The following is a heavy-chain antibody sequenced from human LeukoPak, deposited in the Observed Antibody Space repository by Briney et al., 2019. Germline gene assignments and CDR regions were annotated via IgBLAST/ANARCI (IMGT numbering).Heavy chain of an antibody. CDR2: ISSSVSTI. CDR3: PTPQRISMIVPEPFDI. CDR1: PFTFSDYY. D-gene: IGHD3-22*01. V-gene: IGHV3-11*04. Sequence: GGSLRLSPAPSPFTFSDYYMCWLRHAPGEGLQRVSYISSSVSTIYYADSVKGRFTLSREKAKTSLSLHIDSPTAEDTAVYYCPTPQRISMIVPEPFDIWGQGTMVTVSS. J-gene: IGHJ3*02.